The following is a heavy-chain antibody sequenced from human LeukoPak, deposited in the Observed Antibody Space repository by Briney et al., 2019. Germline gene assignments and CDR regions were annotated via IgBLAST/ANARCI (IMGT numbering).Heavy chain of an antibody. Sequence: GGSLRLSCAASGFTFSSYAMHWVRQAPGKGLEYVSAISSNGGSTYYANSVKGRFTISRDNSKNTLYLQMGSLRAEDMAVYYCARSLTPMAPQNIYMDVWGKGTTVTVSS. CDR1: GFTFSSYA. J-gene: IGHJ6*03. CDR3: ARSLTPMAPQNIYMDV. D-gene: IGHD3-10*01. V-gene: IGHV3-64*01. CDR2: ISSNGGST.